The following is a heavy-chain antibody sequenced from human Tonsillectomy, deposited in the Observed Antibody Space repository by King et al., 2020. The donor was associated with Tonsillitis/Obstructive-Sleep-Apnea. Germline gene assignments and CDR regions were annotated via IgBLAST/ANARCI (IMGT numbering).Heavy chain of an antibody. CDR1: GFTLSSYG. CDR3: ARGGTVDWCDY. V-gene: IGHV3-33*01. Sequence: VQLVESGGGVVQPGRSLRLSCAASGFTLSSYGMHWVRQAPGKGLEWVAVIWYDGSNKYYADSGKGRFTISRDKSKNTTYLEMNSLRAEDTAVYYCARGGTVDWCDYWGQGTLVTVSS. D-gene: IGHD3/OR15-3a*01. CDR2: IWYDGSNK. J-gene: IGHJ4*02.